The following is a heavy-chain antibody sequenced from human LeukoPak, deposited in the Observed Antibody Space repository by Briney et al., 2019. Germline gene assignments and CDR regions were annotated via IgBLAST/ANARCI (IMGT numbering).Heavy chain of an antibody. CDR1: GYTFTGYY. CDR2: ITPNSGGT. J-gene: IGHJ4*02. D-gene: IGHD6-13*01. Sequence: GASVKVSCKASGYTFTGYYMHWVRQAPGQGLEWMGWITPNSGGTNYAQKFQGRVTMTRDTSINTAYMELSRLRSDDTAMYFCANIAASEDQWGQGTLVTVSS. CDR3: ANIAASEDQ. V-gene: IGHV1-2*02.